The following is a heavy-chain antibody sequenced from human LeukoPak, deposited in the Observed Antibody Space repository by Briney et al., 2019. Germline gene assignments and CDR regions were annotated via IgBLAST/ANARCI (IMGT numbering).Heavy chain of an antibody. D-gene: IGHD3-3*01. V-gene: IGHV1-2*02. CDR1: GYTFTGYY. CDR2: INPNSGGT. CDR3: ARDLDFGAVILRYYYYMDV. J-gene: IGHJ6*03. Sequence: ASVKVSCKASGYTFTGYYMHWVRQAPGQGLEWMGWINPNSGGTNYAQKFQGRVTMTRDTSISAAYMELSRLRSDDTAVYYCARDLDFGAVILRYYYYMDVWGKGTTVTVSS.